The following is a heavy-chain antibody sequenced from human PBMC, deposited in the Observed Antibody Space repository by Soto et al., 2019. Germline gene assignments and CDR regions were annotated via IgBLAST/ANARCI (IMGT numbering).Heavy chain of an antibody. CDR2: IKKDESEQ. V-gene: IGHV3-7*03. D-gene: IGHD2-2*01. CDR3: AAYCSSITCTPFHGYA. CDR1: GFTFSDYW. Sequence: DVQMVESGGGLVQPGGSLRLSCTASGFTFSDYWMSWVRHFPGRGLEWVANIKKDESEQYYVDSVKGRFTISRDNAKNSLYLQMDNLRAEDMAVYYCAAYCSSITCTPFHGYAWGQGTLVTVSS. J-gene: IGHJ5*02.